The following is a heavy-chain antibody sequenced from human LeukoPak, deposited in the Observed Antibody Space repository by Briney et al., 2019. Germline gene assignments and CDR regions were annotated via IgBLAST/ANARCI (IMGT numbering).Heavy chain of an antibody. D-gene: IGHD3-22*01. Sequence: SQTLSLTCTVSGGSISSGDYYWSWLRQPPGKDLEWIGYIYYSGSTYYNPSLKSRVTISVDTSKNQFSLKLSSVTAADTAVYYCARNKDYYDSSGYPDYWGQGTLVTVSS. CDR3: ARNKDYYDSSGYPDY. CDR1: GGSISSGDYY. J-gene: IGHJ4*02. V-gene: IGHV4-30-4*01. CDR2: IYYSGST.